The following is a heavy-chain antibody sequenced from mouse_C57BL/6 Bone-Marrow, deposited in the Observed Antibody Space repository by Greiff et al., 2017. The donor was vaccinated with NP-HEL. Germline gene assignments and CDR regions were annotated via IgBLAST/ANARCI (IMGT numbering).Heavy chain of an antibody. Sequence: QVQLQQSDAELVKPGASVKISCKVSGYTFTDHTIHWMKQRPEQGLEWIGYIYPRDGSTKYNEKLKGKATLTADKSSSTAYMQLNSLTSEDSAVYFCARRGGEIYDGYLGYYFDYWGQGTTLTVSS. D-gene: IGHD2-3*01. CDR3: ARRGGEIYDGYLGYYFDY. V-gene: IGHV1-78*01. J-gene: IGHJ2*01. CDR2: IYPRDGST. CDR1: GYTFTDHT.